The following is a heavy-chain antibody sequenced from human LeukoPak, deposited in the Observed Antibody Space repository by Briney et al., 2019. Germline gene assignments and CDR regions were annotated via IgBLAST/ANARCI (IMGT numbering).Heavy chain of an antibody. CDR2: INSDGSST. V-gene: IGHV3-74*01. J-gene: IGHJ5*02. CDR1: GFTFSSYW. D-gene: IGHD6-6*01. CDR3: AKGWVSKQVGPRVANWFDP. Sequence: HPGGSLRLSCAASGFTFSSYWMHWVRQAPGKGLVWVSRINSDGSSTSYADSVRGRFTISRDNAKNTLYLQMNSLRAEDTAVYYCAKGWVSKQVGPRVANWFDPWGQGTLVTVSS.